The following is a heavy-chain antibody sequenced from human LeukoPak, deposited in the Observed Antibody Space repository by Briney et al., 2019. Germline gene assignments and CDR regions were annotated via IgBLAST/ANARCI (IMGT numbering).Heavy chain of an antibody. CDR3: ANSPLPTIAPNWFDP. J-gene: IGHJ5*02. D-gene: IGHD6-13*01. Sequence: PGGSLRLSCAASGFTFSSYAMSWVRQAPGKGLEWVSAISGSGGSTYYADSVKGRFTISRDNSKNALYLQMNSLRAEDTAVYYCANSPLPTIAPNWFDPWGQGTLVTVPS. CDR1: GFTFSSYA. CDR2: ISGSGGST. V-gene: IGHV3-23*01.